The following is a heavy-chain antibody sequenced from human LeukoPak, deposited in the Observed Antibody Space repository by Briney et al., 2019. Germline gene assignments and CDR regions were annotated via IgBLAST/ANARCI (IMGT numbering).Heavy chain of an antibody. CDR2: ISSSSSYI. Sequence: KTGGSLSLSCAASGFTFNTYSLNWVRKAPGKGMEWVSSISSSSSYIYYADSVKGRFTISRDNAKNSLYLQMNSLRAEDTAVYYCARETAGFDYWGQGTLVTVSS. CDR3: ARETAGFDY. J-gene: IGHJ4*02. V-gene: IGHV3-21*01. CDR1: GFTFNTYS.